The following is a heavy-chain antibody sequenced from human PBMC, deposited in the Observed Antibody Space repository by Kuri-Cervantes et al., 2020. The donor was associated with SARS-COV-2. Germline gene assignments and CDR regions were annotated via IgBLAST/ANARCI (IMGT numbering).Heavy chain of an antibody. J-gene: IGHJ6*02. V-gene: IGHV1-46*01. CDR2: INPSGGST. CDR3: ARDFTTTIAVAGDYYYGMDV. Sequence: ASVKVSCKASGYTFTSYYMHWVRQAPGQGLEWMGIINPSGGSTSYAQKFQGRVTMTRDTSTSTVYMELSSLRSEDTAVYYCARDFTTTIAVAGDYYYGMDVWGQGTTVTVSS. CDR1: GYTFTSYY. D-gene: IGHD6-19*01.